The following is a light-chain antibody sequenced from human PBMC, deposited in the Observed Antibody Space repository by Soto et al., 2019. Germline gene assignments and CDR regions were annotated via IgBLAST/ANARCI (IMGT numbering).Light chain of an antibody. J-gene: IGKJ3*01. CDR3: QQYGSSPLT. CDR2: GAS. CDR1: QSVSSSY. V-gene: IGKV3-20*01. Sequence: EIVLTQSPGTLSLSPGERATLSCRARQSVSSSYLAWYQQKPGQAPRLLIYGASSRATGIPDRFSGSGSGTDFTLTISRLEPEDFVVYYCQQYGSSPLTFGPGTKVDIK.